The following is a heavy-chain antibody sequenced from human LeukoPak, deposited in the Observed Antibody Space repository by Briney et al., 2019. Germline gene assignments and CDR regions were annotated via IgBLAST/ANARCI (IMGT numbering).Heavy chain of an antibody. V-gene: IGHV3-7*01. CDR1: GFTFSSYW. J-gene: IGHJ5*02. CDR3: AYVAYNWNPGSA. Sequence: GGSLRLSCATSGFTFSSYWMSWVRQGPGKGLEWVASISQDGSAKTYVDSVKGRFTISRDNAKNSLYLQMNSLRAEDTAVYYCAYVAYNWNPGSAWGQGTLVTVSS. D-gene: IGHD1-20*01. CDR2: ISQDGSAK.